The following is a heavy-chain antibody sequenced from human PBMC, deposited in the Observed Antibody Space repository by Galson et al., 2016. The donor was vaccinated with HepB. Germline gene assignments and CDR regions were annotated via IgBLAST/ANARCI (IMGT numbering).Heavy chain of an antibody. CDR3: AKDIRQHHHILTGYSGDFDY. V-gene: IGHV1-8*01. D-gene: IGHD3-9*01. Sequence: SVKVSCKASGYTFTSYDINWVRQATGQGPEWMGWMNPKSGNTGHAQKFRGRVTMSRNISISTAYMELSSLRSDDTALYYCAKDIRQHHHILTGYSGDFDYGGQGALVTVSS. J-gene: IGHJ4*02. CDR1: GYTFTSYD. CDR2: MNPKSGNT.